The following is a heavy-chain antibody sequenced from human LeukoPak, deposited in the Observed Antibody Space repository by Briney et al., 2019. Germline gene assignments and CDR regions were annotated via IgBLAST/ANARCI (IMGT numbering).Heavy chain of an antibody. V-gene: IGHV1-69*13. CDR2: IIPIFGTA. D-gene: IGHD3-22*01. CDR3: ASMGSGYYYGTLGY. CDR1: GGTFSSYA. Sequence: SVKVSCKASGGTFSSYAISWVRQAPGQALEWMGGIIPIFGTANYAQKFQGRVTITADESTSTAYMELSSLRSEDTAVYYCASMGSGYYYGTLGYWGQGTLVTVSS. J-gene: IGHJ4*02.